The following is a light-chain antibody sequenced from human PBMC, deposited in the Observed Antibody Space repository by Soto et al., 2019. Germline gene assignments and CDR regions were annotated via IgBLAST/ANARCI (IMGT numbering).Light chain of an antibody. J-gene: IGLJ3*02. Sequence: QSVLTQPPSVSAAPGERVTISCSGSSSNIGNNYVSWYQQLPGTSPKLLIYDSNQRPSGIPDRFSGSKFDTSATLDITGLQTGDEANYYCGTWDSSLSVWVFGGGTKLTVL. CDR2: DSN. CDR3: GTWDSSLSVWV. CDR1: SSNIGNNY. V-gene: IGLV1-51*01.